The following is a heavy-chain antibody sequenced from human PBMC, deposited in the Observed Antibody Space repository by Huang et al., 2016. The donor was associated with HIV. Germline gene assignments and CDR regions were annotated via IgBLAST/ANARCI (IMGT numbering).Heavy chain of an antibody. D-gene: IGHD1-7*01. Sequence: VESGGRSVQPGGSIKLSCVGSTFTFGAYWMSWVRQPPGKGLEGVANSKQDESEKYYVYSVKGRFNSSRDNARKVVFLEMDDLRVEDTAIYFCATKTAGMDIWGQGTTVTVSS. J-gene: IGHJ6*02. CDR3: ATKTAGMDI. V-gene: IGHV3-7*01. CDR1: TFTFGAYW. CDR2: SKQDESEK.